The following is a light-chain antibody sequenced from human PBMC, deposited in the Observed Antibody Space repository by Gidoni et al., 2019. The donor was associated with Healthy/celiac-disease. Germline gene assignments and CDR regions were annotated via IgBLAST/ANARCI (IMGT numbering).Light chain of an antibody. J-gene: IGLJ2*01. Sequence: QSALTQPASASRSPGRSITISCTGTSSDVGGYNYVSWYQQHPGKAPKLMIYEVSNRPSGVSNRFSGSKSGNTASLTISGLQAEDEADYYCSSYTSSSTVGIGGGTKLTVL. CDR3: SSYTSSSTVG. CDR2: EVS. CDR1: SSDVGGYNY. V-gene: IGLV2-14*01.